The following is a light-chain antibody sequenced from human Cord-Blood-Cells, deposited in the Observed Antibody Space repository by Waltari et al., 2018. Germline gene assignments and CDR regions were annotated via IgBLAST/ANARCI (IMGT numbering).Light chain of an antibody. CDR2: GAS. Sequence: EIVLTHSPGTLSLSPGERATLSCRASQSVSSSDLAWYQQKPGQAPRLLLYGASSRAAGIPDRCSGRGSATDYTITISRRQPEDFAAYYGQQDGSAPGPFGQGTKVEIK. CDR1: QSVSSSD. CDR3: QQDGSAPGP. J-gene: IGKJ1*01. V-gene: IGKV3-20*01.